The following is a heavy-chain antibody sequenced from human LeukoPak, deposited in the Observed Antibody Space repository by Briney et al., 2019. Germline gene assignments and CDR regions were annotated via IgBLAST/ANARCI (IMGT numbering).Heavy chain of an antibody. J-gene: IGHJ4*02. CDR2: IYTSGRT. CDR1: GGSISNQY. D-gene: IGHD6-19*01. CDR3: ARETLYSSGCKFDY. Sequence: SETLSLTCTVSGGSISNQYWSWIRQPAGKGLEWIGRIYTSGRTNFNPSLKSRITISVDESTDQFSLKLTSVTAADTAVYFCARETLYSSGCKFDYLGQGTQVAASS. V-gene: IGHV4-4*07.